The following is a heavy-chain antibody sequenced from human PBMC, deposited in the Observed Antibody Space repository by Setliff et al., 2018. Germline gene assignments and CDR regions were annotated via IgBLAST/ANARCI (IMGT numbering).Heavy chain of an antibody. CDR2: IYYGGST. Sequence: SETLSLTCTVSRGSISSHYWSWIRQPPGKGLEWIGSIYYGGSTNYNPSLKSRVTISLDTSKNQFSLKLSSVTAADTAVYYCGRVPKEYQLLLYFDYWGQGTLVTVSS. V-gene: IGHV4-59*11. D-gene: IGHD2-2*01. CDR1: RGSISSHY. CDR3: GRVPKEYQLLLYFDY. J-gene: IGHJ4*02.